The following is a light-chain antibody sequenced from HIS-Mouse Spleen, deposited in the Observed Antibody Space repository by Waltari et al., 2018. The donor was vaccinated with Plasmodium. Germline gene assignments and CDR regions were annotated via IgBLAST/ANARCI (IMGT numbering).Light chain of an antibody. Sequence: SYELTQPPSVSVSPGQTARIPCSGDALPTKYAYWYQQKSGQAPVLVIYEDSKRPSGIPERFSGSSSGTMATLTSSGAQVEDEADYYCYSTDSSGNHRVFGGGTKLTVL. J-gene: IGLJ3*02. V-gene: IGLV3-10*01. CDR3: YSTDSSGNHRV. CDR2: EDS. CDR1: ALPTKY.